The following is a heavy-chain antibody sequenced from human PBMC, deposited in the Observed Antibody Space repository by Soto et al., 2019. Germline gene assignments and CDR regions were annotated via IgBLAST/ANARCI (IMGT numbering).Heavy chain of an antibody. CDR2: IYYSGST. D-gene: IGHD2-21*02. CDR1: GGSISRGGYY. Sequence: QVQLQESGPGLVKPSQTLSLTCTVSGGSISRGGYYWSWVRQHPGRGLEWIGYIYYSGSTYYNPSLKSRVTISVDTSKNQFSLKLRSVTAADTAVYYCARPYCGGDCSRLDAFDIWGQGTMVTVSS. V-gene: IGHV4-31*03. CDR3: ARPYCGGDCSRLDAFDI. J-gene: IGHJ3*02.